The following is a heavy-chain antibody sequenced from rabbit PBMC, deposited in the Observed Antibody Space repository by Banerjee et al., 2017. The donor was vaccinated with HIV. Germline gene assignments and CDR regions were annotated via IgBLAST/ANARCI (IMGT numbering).Heavy chain of an antibody. Sequence: QEQLEESGGDLVKPEGSLTLTCTASGFSFSNGYVMCWVRQAPGKGLEWIGCIYSGGGSTWYASWAKGRFTISKSTSLNTVDLKMTSLTAADTATYFCARDLAGVIGWNFNLWGQGTLVTVS. D-gene: IGHD4-1*01. CDR3: ARDLAGVIGWNFNL. CDR1: GFSFSNGYV. V-gene: IGHV1S43*01. J-gene: IGHJ4*01. CDR2: IYSGGGST.